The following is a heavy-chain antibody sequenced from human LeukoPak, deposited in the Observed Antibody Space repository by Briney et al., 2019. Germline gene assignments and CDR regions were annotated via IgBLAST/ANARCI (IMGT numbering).Heavy chain of an antibody. D-gene: IGHD3-10*01. CDR2: INWNGGST. Sequence: GGSLRLSCAASGFTFSSYGMSWVRQAPGKGLEWVSGINWNGGSTGYADSVKGRFTISRDNVKNSLYLQMNSLRAEDTAVYYCALAYYYGSGTDHWGQGTLVAVSS. J-gene: IGHJ4*02. CDR3: ALAYYYGSGTDH. V-gene: IGHV3-20*04. CDR1: GFTFSSYG.